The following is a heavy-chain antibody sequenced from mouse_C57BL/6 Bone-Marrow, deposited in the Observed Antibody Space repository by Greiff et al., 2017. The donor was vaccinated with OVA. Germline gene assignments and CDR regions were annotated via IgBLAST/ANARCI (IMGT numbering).Heavy chain of an antibody. CDR2: ISSGSSTI. CDR3: SREDYGSSSAY. CDR1: GFTFSDYG. Sequence: EVNVVESGGGLVKPGGSLKLSCAASGFTFSDYGMHWVRQAPEKGLEWVAYISSGSSTIYYADTVKGRFTLSRDNAKNTLFLQMTSLRSVDTAMYYCSREDYGSSSAYWGQGTRVTVSA. D-gene: IGHD1-1*01. J-gene: IGHJ3*01. V-gene: IGHV5-17*01.